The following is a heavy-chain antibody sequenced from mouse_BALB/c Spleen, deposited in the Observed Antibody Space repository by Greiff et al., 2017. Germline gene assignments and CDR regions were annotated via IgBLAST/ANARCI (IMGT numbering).Heavy chain of an antibody. CDR3: ARGVDGYYWFAY. J-gene: IGHJ3*01. V-gene: IGHV2-9*02. CDR1: GFSLTSYC. Sequence: VKLVESGPGLVAPSQSLSITCTVSGFSLTSYCVHWVRQPPGKGLEWLGVIWAGGSTNYNSALMSRLSISKDNSKSQVFLKMNSLQTDDTAMYYCARGVDGYYWFAYGGQGTLVTVAP. CDR2: IWAGGST. D-gene: IGHD2-3*01.